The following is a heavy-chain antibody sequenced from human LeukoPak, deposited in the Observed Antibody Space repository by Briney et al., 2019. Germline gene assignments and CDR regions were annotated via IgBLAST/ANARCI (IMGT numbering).Heavy chain of an antibody. D-gene: IGHD2-2*01. Sequence: GRSLRLSCEGSGFTFEDSGMQGVGQGPGRGVEWVSGISWNGGGVGYAASVKGRFTISRDNAQKSLFLQMNSLRPEDTALYYCAKGDCGSSSCTRLDNWGQGTLVTVSS. CDR2: ISWNGGGV. V-gene: IGHV3-9*01. CDR1: GFTFEDSG. CDR3: AKGDCGSSSCTRLDN. J-gene: IGHJ4*02.